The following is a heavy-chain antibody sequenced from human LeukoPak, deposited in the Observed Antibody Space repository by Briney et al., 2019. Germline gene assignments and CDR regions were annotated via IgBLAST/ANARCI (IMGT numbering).Heavy chain of an antibody. V-gene: IGHV4-59*08. D-gene: IGHD4-11*01. CDR1: GGPIYNYH. CDR3: ARHYIPDYTFDY. CDR2: IYFTGST. Sequence: SETLSLTCTVSGGPIYNYHWSWIRHPPGKGLECIVYIYFTGSTNYNPSLKSRLTISVDTSKNQFSLKLNSVTAADTAVYYCARHYIPDYTFDYWGQGALVTVSS. J-gene: IGHJ4*02.